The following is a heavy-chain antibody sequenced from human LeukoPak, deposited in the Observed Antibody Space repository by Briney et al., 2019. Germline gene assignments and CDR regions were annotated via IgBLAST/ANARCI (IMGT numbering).Heavy chain of an antibody. CDR3: GRDYSGYDGMDV. V-gene: IGHV1-18*01. CDR1: GYRFTSYG. CDR2: ISAYNVNT. D-gene: IGHD1-26*01. J-gene: IGHJ6*04. Sequence: GASVKVSCKASGYRFTSYGIRWVRQAPGQGLEWMGWISAYNVNTNDAQKFQGRVTMTTDISTSTVYMELRSLRSDDTAVYYCGRDYSGYDGMDVWGKGTTVTVSS.